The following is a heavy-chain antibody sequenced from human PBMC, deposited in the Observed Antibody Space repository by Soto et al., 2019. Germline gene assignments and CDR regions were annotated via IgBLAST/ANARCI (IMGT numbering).Heavy chain of an antibody. CDR1: GGSISSGDYY. J-gene: IGHJ6*02. CDR3: ARDPNPGGYYYYYYGMDV. D-gene: IGHD3-10*01. Sequence: SETLSLTCTVSGGSISSGDYYWSWIRQPPGKGLEWIGYIYYSGSTYYNPSLKSRVTISVDTSKNQFSLKLSSVTAADTAVYYCARDPNPGGYYYYYYGMDVWGQGTTVTVSS. V-gene: IGHV4-30-4*02. CDR2: IYYSGST.